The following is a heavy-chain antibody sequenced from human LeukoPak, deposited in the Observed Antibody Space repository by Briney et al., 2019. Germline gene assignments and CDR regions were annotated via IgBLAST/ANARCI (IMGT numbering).Heavy chain of an antibody. D-gene: IGHD6-19*01. CDR1: GFSLSDYG. V-gene: IGHV3-48*03. CDR2: ISSSGGSI. CDR3: ARDRSGWYYFDY. J-gene: IGHJ4*02. Sequence: GGSLRLSCVVSGFSLSDYGLNWVRQAPGKGLEWLSYISSSGGSIYYADSVKGRFTISRDKAKNSLYLQMNSLRAEDTAVYYCARDRSGWYYFDYWGQGTLATVSS.